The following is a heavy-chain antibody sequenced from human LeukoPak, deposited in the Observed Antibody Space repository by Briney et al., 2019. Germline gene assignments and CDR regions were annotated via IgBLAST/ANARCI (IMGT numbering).Heavy chain of an antibody. Sequence: GGSLRLSCAGSGFTFSDYAFHWVRQAPGKGLEWVSAISGSGGSTYYADSVKGRFTISRDNSKNTLYLQMNSLRAEDTAVYYCAKGVVPAATIKYYFDYWGQGTLVTVSS. CDR3: AKGVVPAATIKYYFDY. J-gene: IGHJ4*02. CDR2: ISGSGGST. V-gene: IGHV3-23*01. D-gene: IGHD2-2*01. CDR1: GFTFSDYA.